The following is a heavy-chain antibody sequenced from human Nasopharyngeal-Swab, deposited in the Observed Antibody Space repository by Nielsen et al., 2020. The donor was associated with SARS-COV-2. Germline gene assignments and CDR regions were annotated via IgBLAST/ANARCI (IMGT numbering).Heavy chain of an antibody. J-gene: IGHJ4*02. D-gene: IGHD6-13*01. V-gene: IGHV1-2*02. CDR3: ARGSLAAIPRSSWYFDY. CDR1: GYTFTGYY. Sequence: ASVKVSCKASGYTFTGYYMHWVRQAPGQGLEWMGWINPNSGGTNYAQKFQGRVTMTRDTSISTAYMELSRLRSDDTAVYYCARGSLAAIPRSSWYFDYWGQGTLVTVSS. CDR2: INPNSGGT.